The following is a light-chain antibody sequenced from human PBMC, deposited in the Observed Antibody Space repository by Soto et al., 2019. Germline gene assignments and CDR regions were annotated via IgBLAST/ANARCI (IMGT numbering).Light chain of an antibody. Sequence: QSALTQPASVSGSPGQSITISCTGTSSDVGGYNFVSWYHQHPGKAPKLMIYEVTKRPSGISSRFSASKSGNTASLTISDLQADDEGDYYCSSDTASNTVAFGGGTKLTVL. J-gene: IGLJ2*01. V-gene: IGLV2-14*01. CDR3: SSDTASNTVA. CDR2: EVT. CDR1: SSDVGGYNF.